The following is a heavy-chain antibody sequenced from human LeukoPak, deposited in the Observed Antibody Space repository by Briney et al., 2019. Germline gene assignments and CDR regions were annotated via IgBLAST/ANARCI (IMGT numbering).Heavy chain of an antibody. D-gene: IGHD3-10*01. J-gene: IGHJ5*02. CDR3: ARDHSGNWFDP. V-gene: IGHV4-31*03. CDR1: GGSISSGGYY. CDR2: IYHSGST. Sequence: PSQTLSLTCTVSGGSISSGGYYWNWIRQHPGGDLEWIGCIYHSGSTYYSPSLKSRLTISLDTSQNQFSLRLTSVTAADTAVYHCARDHSGNWFDPWGQGTLVTVSS.